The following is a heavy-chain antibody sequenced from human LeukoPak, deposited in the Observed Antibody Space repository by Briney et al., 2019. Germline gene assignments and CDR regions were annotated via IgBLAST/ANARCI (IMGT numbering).Heavy chain of an antibody. CDR1: GLTFSNYA. J-gene: IGHJ3*01. Sequence: GGSLRLSCAASGLTFSNYAMMWVRQAPGKGLEWGSAILAIGGDTRYADSVRGPFTLSRDNSRNTLLLQMNSMTADDTAVYYCAKDPNGDYVGAFDFWGQGTMVTVSS. D-gene: IGHD4-17*01. V-gene: IGHV3-23*01. CDR2: ILAIGGDT. CDR3: AKDPNGDYVGAFDF.